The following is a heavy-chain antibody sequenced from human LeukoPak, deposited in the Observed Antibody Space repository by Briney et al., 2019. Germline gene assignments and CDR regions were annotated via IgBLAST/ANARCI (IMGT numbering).Heavy chain of an antibody. CDR2: IYYSGST. D-gene: IGHD5-12*01. Sequence: SETLSLTCTVSGGSVSSGSYYWSWIRQPPGKGLEWIGYIYYSGSTNYNPSLKSRVTISVDTSKNQFSLKLSSETAADTAVYYCARRGGGYDSLFDYWGQGTLVTVSS. V-gene: IGHV4-61*01. CDR3: ARRGGGYDSLFDY. J-gene: IGHJ4*02. CDR1: GGSVSSGSYY.